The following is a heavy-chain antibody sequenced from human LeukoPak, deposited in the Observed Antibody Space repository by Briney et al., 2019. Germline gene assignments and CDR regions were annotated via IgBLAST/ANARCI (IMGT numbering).Heavy chain of an antibody. J-gene: IGHJ4*02. CDR1: GYSISSGYY. CDR2: IYHSGST. Sequence: SETLSLTCTVSGYSISSGYYWGWIRQPPGKGLEWIGSIYHSGSTYYNPSLKSRVTISVDTSKNQFSLKLSSVTAADTAVYYCARGYDILTRWGQGTLVTVSS. V-gene: IGHV4-38-2*02. CDR3: ARGYDILTR. D-gene: IGHD3-9*01.